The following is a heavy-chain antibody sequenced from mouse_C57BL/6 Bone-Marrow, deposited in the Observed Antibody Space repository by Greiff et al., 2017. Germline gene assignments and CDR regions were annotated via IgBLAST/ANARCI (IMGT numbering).Heavy chain of an antibody. CDR1: GYTFPSYW. Sequence: VQLQQSGTVLARPGASVKMSCQTPGYTFPSYWMHWVQQRPGQGLEWIGAIYLGHSDTRYNQTFKGKSNLTAVTSAGNAYMELISLTNEYSAVDNWTLICYYGSSWGLDYWGQGTTLTVSS. V-gene: IGHV1-5*01. CDR3: TLICYYGSSWGLDY. D-gene: IGHD1-1*01. J-gene: IGHJ2*01. CDR2: IYLGHSDT.